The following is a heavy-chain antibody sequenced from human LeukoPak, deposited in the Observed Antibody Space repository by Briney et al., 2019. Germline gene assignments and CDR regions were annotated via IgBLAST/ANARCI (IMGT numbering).Heavy chain of an antibody. CDR3: ARGGRGITGTFTAPIDY. CDR2: INHSGST. CDR1: GGSFSGYY. J-gene: IGHJ4*02. V-gene: IGHV4-34*01. Sequence: PSETLYLTCAVYGGSFSGYYWSWIRRPPGKGLEWIGEINHSGSTNYNPSLKSRVTISVDTSKNQFSLKLSSVTAADTAVYYCARGGRGITGTFTAPIDYWGQGTLVTVSS. D-gene: IGHD1-7*01.